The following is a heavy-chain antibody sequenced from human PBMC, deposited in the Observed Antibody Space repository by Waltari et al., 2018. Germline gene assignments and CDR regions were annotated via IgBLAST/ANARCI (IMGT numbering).Heavy chain of an antibody. CDR1: GGSISTIGYY. CDR3: ARHGGYFSNFDY. V-gene: IGHV4-39*01. D-gene: IGHD2-21*01. Sequence: QLQLQESGPGLVKPSETLSLTCTVSGGSISTIGYYWAWVRQPPGKGLEWIGTIYHSGTTNSNPSLESRVTISVDTSRNQFSLKLRSVTAADTAVYYCARHGGYFSNFDYWGQGTLVTVSS. J-gene: IGHJ4*02. CDR2: IYHSGTT.